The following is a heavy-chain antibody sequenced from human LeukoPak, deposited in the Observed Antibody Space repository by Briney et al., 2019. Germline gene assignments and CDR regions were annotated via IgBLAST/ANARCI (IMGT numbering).Heavy chain of an antibody. D-gene: IGHD2-2*01. CDR3: AKRYFCSSTTCYGFDY. Sequence: GGSLRLSCAASGFTFSSYAMHWVRQAPGKGLEWVAVISYDGSNKYYADSVKGRFTISRDNSKNTLYLQMNSLRAEDTAVYYCAKRYFCSSTTCYGFDYWGQGTLVTVSP. J-gene: IGHJ4*02. CDR1: GFTFSSYA. V-gene: IGHV3-30-3*02. CDR2: ISYDGSNK.